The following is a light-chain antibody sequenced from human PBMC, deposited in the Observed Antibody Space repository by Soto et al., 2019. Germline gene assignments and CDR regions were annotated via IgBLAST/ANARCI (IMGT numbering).Light chain of an antibody. CDR1: SSDVGGYNY. CDR2: EVS. V-gene: IGLV2-8*01. J-gene: IGLJ1*01. CDR3: SSYAGSNNFV. Sequence: QSVLTQPPSASGSPGQSVTISCTGTSSDVGGYNYVSWYQQHPGKAPKLMISEVSKRPSGVPDRFSGSKSGNTASLTVSGLQAEDEADYYCSSYAGSNNFVFGTGTKATVL.